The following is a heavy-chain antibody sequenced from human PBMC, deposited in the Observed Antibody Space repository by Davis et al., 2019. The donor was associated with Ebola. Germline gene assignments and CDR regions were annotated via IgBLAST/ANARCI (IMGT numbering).Heavy chain of an antibody. D-gene: IGHD6-6*01. Sequence: PGGSLRLSCAASGFTVSSNYMSWVRQAPGKGLEWVSVIYSGGSTYYADSVKGRFTISRDNSKNTLYLQMNSLRAEDTAVYYCARVAWRIAARLSPRFDYWGQGTLVTVSS. CDR2: IYSGGST. CDR1: GFTVSSNY. V-gene: IGHV3-53*01. CDR3: ARVAWRIAARLSPRFDY. J-gene: IGHJ4*02.